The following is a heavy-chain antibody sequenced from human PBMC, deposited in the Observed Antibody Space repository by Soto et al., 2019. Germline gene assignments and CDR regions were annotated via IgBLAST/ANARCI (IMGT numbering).Heavy chain of an antibody. CDR1: GGSMGGGRYY. D-gene: IGHD3-3*01. CDR3: VASVDFWSGDLGITYYFDY. J-gene: IGHJ4*02. CDR2: FYYGGNT. V-gene: IGHV4-39*01. Sequence: SETLSLTCTVSGGSMGGGRYYWGWIRQPPGKGLEWIGSFYYGGNTYYNPSLKSRVTISVDTSEKYSLRLSSVTAADTAVYYCVASVDFWSGDLGITYYFDYWGRGTLVTVSS.